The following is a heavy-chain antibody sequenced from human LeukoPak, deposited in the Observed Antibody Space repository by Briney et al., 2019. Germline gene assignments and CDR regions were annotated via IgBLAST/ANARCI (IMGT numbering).Heavy chain of an antibody. V-gene: IGHV3-21*01. J-gene: IGHJ6*02. D-gene: IGHD2-15*01. Sequence: PGGSLRLSCAASGFTFSSFSMNWVRQAPGKGLEWVSSISRSSSYIYYADSVKGRFIISRDKAKNSLCLQMNSLRAEDTAVYYCARDPWIDSVVEVVARSMDVWGQGTTVTVSS. CDR3: ARDPWIDSVVEVVARSMDV. CDR2: ISRSSSYI. CDR1: GFTFSSFS.